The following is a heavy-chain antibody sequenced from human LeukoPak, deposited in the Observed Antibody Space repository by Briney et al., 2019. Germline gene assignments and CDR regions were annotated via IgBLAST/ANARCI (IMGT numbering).Heavy chain of an antibody. CDR1: GYTFTSYD. Sequence: ASVKVSCKASGYTFTSYDINWVRQATGQGLEWMGWMNPNSGNTGYAQKFQGRVTMTRNTSISTAYMELSSLRSEDTAVYYCARASGRGARVRGVIIKYYFEYWGQGTLVTVYS. D-gene: IGHD3-10*01. V-gene: IGHV1-8*01. CDR3: ARASGRGARVRGVIIKYYFEY. CDR2: MNPNSGNT. J-gene: IGHJ4*02.